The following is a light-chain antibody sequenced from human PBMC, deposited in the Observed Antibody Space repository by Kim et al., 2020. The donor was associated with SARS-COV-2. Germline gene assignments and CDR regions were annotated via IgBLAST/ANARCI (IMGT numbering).Light chain of an antibody. CDR3: QQYNKWPLT. CDR2: GAS. J-gene: IGKJ4*01. Sequence: EIVMTQSPATLSVSPGERATLSCRASQSVSSNLAWYQQKPGQAPRLLIYGASTRATGTAARFSGSGSGTEFTLTISSLQSEDFAVYYCQQYNKWPLTFGGGTKVDIK. CDR1: QSVSSN. V-gene: IGKV3D-15*01.